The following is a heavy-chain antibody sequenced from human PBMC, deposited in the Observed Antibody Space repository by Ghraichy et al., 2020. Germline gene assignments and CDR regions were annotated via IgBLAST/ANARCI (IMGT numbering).Heavy chain of an antibody. CDR3: ARASPVTPDTYYFDY. Sequence: SETLSLTCTVSGGSISSGSYYWSWIQQPAGKGLEWIGRIYTSGSTNYNPSLKSRVTISVDTSKNQFSLKLSSVTAADTAVYYCARASPVTPDTYYFDYWGQGTLVTVSS. V-gene: IGHV4-61*02. D-gene: IGHD4-17*01. CDR1: GGSISSGSYY. J-gene: IGHJ4*02. CDR2: IYTSGST.